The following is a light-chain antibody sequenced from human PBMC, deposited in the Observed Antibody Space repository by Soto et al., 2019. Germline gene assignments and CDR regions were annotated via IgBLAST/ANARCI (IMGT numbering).Light chain of an antibody. V-gene: IGKV1-5*03. Sequence: DIQMTQSPSTLSGSVGDRVTITCRASQTISSWLAWYQQKPGKAPKLLIYKASTLKSGVPSRFSGSGSGTEFTLTISSLQPDDFATYYCQQYNSYPGTVGQGTKVDIK. CDR3: QQYNSYPGT. J-gene: IGKJ1*01. CDR2: KAS. CDR1: QTISSW.